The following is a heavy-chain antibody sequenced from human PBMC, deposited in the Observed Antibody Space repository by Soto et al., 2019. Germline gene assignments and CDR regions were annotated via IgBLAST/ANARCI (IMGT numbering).Heavy chain of an antibody. CDR3: ARGLNAMVGATDLD. V-gene: IGHV4-34*01. J-gene: IGHJ4*02. D-gene: IGHD1-26*01. CDR2: INHSGST. Sequence: SETLSLTCAVYGGSFSGYYWSWIRQPPGKGLEWIGEINHSGSTNYNPSLKSRVTISVDTSKNQFSLKLSSVTAADTAVYYCARGLNAMVGATDLDWGQGTLVTVSS. CDR1: GGSFSGYY.